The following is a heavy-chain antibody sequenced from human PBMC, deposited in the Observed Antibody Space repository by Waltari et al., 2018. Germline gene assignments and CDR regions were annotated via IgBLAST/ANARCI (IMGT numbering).Heavy chain of an antibody. J-gene: IGHJ3*02. CDR2: IIPILGIA. Sequence: QVQLVQSGAEVKKPGSSVKVSCKASGGTFSSYTNSWVRQAPGQGLEWMGRIIPILGIANYSQKFQGRVTSTADKSTSTAYMELSSLRSEDTAVYYCARDRGITAWFDIWGQGTMVTVSS. V-gene: IGHV1-69*08. CDR3: ARDRGITAWFDI. CDR1: GGTFSSYT. D-gene: IGHD1-20*01.